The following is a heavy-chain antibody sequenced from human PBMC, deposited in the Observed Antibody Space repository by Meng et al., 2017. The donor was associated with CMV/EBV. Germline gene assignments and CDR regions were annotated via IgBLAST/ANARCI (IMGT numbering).Heavy chain of an antibody. D-gene: IGHD2-2*01. Sequence: GESLKISCEASGVIVSRYYMSWVRQAPGKGLEWVSTLYSRGATYYADSVKGRFTISRDNSKNTVSLQMNRLTPEDTGVYYCARDQVVVTAATIPDIFYHGMDVWGQGTTVTVSS. CDR2: LYSRGAT. CDR3: ARDQVVVTAATIPDIFYHGMDV. V-gene: IGHV3-66*03. J-gene: IGHJ6*02. CDR1: GVIVSRYY.